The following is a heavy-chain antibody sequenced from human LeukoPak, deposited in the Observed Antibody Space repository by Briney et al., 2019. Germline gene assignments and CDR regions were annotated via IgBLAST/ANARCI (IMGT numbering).Heavy chain of an antibody. CDR2: INHSGST. V-gene: IGHV4-34*01. J-gene: IGHJ4*02. CDR1: GGSFSGYY. CDR3: ARDSNYVLGY. D-gene: IGHD4-11*01. Sequence: SETLSLTCAVYGGSFSGYYWSWIHQPPGKGLEWIGEINHSGSTNYNPSLKSRVTISVDTSKNQFSLKLSSVTAADTAVYYCARDSNYVLGYWGQGTLVTVSS.